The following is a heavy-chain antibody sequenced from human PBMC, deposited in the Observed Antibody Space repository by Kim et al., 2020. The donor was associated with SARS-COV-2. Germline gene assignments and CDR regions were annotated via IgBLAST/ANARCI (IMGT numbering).Heavy chain of an antibody. V-gene: IGHV1-3*01. CDR1: GYTFTSYA. Sequence: ASVKVSCKASGYTFTSYAMHWVRQAPGQRLEWMGRINAGNGNTKYSQKFQGRVTITRDTSASTAYMELSSLRSEDTAVYYCARVFPGYYDILTGYYFDYWGQGTLVTVSS. CDR2: INAGNGNT. J-gene: IGHJ4*02. D-gene: IGHD3-9*01. CDR3: ARVFPGYYDILTGYYFDY.